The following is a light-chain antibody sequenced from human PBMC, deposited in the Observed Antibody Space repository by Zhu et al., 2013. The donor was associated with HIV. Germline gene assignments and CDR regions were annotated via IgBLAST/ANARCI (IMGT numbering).Light chain of an antibody. V-gene: IGLV2-14*01. J-gene: IGLJ1*01. CDR3: SSYTRTNSRV. Sequence: QSALTQPASVSGSPGQSITISCTGTSSDVGSYNYVSWYQQQPKAKPPKLILFEVTHRPSGVSNRFSGSKSGHTASLTISGLQADDEADYYCSSYTRTNSRVFGTGTKVTVL. CDR1: SSDVGSYNY. CDR2: EVT.